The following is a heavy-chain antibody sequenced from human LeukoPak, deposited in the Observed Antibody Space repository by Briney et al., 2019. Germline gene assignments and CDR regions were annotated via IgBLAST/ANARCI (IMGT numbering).Heavy chain of an antibody. D-gene: IGHD1-1*01. J-gene: IGHJ4*02. V-gene: IGHV3-33*01. Sequence: GGSLRLSCAASGFTFSSYGMHWVRQAPGKGLEWVAVIWYDGSNKYYADSVKGRFTISRDNSKNTLYLQMNSLRAEDTAVYYCARDYNWRSPSYYFDYWGQGTLVTVSS. CDR2: IWYDGSNK. CDR1: GFTFSSYG. CDR3: ARDYNWRSPSYYFDY.